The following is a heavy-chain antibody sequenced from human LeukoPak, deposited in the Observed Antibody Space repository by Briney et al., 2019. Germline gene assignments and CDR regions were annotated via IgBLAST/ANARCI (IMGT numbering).Heavy chain of an antibody. V-gene: IGHV1-2*02. J-gene: IGHJ4*02. D-gene: IGHD3-10*01. CDR1: GYTFTAYY. CDR2: LNPHGGAT. Sequence: PLASVTVSCNASGYTFTAYYMHWVRQAPGQGLEWMGWLNPHGGATHYAQKFQGRVTMTSDTSINTAYMELSGLKSDDTAVYYCATEHCGSGSYYYWGQGTLVTVSS. CDR3: ATEHCGSGSYYY.